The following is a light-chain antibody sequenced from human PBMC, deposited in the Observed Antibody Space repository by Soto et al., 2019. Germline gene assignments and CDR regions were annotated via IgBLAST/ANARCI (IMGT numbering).Light chain of an antibody. V-gene: IGKV1-39*01. Sequence: DIQMTQSPSSLSASVGDRVTITCRASQSLNSHLNWYQQKPGKPPKLLIHTTSSLQSGVPSRFSGSGAGTDFTLTISSLQPEDFATYYCQQCDSTPQTFGGGTKVEI. CDR2: TTS. CDR1: QSLNSH. CDR3: QQCDSTPQT. J-gene: IGKJ4*01.